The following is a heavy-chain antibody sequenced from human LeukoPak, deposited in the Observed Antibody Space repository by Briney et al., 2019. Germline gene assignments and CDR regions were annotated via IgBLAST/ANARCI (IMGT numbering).Heavy chain of an antibody. CDR1: RFTFSTYS. D-gene: IGHD3-9*01. CDR2: INSDGSST. V-gene: IGHV3-74*01. CDR3: ARAFYDILTGYMFDP. Sequence: GGSLRLSCAASRFTFSTYSMNWVRQAPGKGLEWVSRINSDGSSTSYADSVKGRFTISRDNAKNTLYLQMNSLRAEDTAVYYCARAFYDILTGYMFDPWGQGTLVTVSS. J-gene: IGHJ5*02.